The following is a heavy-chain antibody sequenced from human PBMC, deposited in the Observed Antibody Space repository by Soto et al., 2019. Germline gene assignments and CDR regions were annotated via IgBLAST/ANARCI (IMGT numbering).Heavy chain of an antibody. J-gene: IGHJ6*02. V-gene: IGHV4-39*01. CDR3: SSIFSRGYGYGIYYYVLDV. Sequence: QLQLQESGPGLVKPSETLSLTCTVSGGSISSSSYYWGWIRQPPGKGLEWIGSIYYSGSTYYNPSLKSRFTIYVDTSKMHYSLKLSSVIASDTVVYHCSSIFSRGYGYGIYYYVLDVWGQGTTVTVSS. CDR1: GGSISSSSYY. CDR2: IYYSGST. D-gene: IGHD5-18*01.